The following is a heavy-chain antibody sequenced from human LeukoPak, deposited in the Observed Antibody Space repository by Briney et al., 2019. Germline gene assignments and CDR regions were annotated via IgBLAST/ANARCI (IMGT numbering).Heavy chain of an antibody. D-gene: IGHD5-24*01. CDR3: ARCRDGYTAPFDY. CDR2: INSDGSYT. V-gene: IGHV3-74*01. CDR1: GFTFSSFW. J-gene: IGHJ4*02. Sequence: PGGSLRLSCAASGFTFSSFWMYWVRQAPGKGLVWVSRINSDGSYTSYADSVKGRFTISRDNAKNTLYLQMNSLSAEDSAVYYCARCRDGYTAPFDYWGQGNLVTVSS.